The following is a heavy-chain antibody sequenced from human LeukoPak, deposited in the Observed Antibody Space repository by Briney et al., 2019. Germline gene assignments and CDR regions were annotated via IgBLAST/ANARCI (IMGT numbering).Heavy chain of an antibody. J-gene: IGHJ4*02. Sequence: PGGSLRLSCAVSGFTFCSHWMSWVRQAPGEGLEWVSSISSSISYIYYADSVNGQFTISRDNAKDSLYLQMNSLRAEDTAVYYCAIYDSSGTNFDYWGQGTLVTVSS. V-gene: IGHV3-21*01. CDR3: AIYDSSGTNFDY. CDR2: ISSSISYI. D-gene: IGHD3-22*01. CDR1: GFTFCSHW.